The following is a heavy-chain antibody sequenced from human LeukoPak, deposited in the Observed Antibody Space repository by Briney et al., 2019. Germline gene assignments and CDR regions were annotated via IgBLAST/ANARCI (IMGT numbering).Heavy chain of an antibody. CDR3: ARAGGYGDYGVGY. V-gene: IGHV3-11*01. CDR2: ISSSGSTM. J-gene: IGHJ4*02. Sequence: SGGSLRPSCAASEFTFSDYYMYWIRQAPGKGLEWVSYISSSGSTMYYADSVEGRFTISRDNAKNSLYLQMNSLRAEDTAVYYCARAGGYGDYGVGYWGQGTLVTVSS. CDR1: EFTFSDYY. D-gene: IGHD4-17*01.